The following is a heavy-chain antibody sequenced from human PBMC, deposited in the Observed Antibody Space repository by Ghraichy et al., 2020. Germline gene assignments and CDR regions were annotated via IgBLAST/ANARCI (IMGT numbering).Heavy chain of an antibody. J-gene: IGHJ6*03. CDR1: GFTFSSCA. CDR2: IRGSGGTT. CDR3: VKGSSDSYYYMHV. V-gene: IGHV3-23*01. Sequence: ESLHISCAASGFTFSSCAMSWVRQAPGKGLEWVSAIRGSGGTTYYADSVRGRFTISRDNSENMLYVQMNSLRAEDTAVYYCVKGSSDSYYYMHVWGKGTTVTVSS.